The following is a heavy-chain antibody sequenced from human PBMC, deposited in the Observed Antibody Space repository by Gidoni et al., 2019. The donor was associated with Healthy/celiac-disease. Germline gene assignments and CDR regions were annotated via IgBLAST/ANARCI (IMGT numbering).Heavy chain of an antibody. V-gene: IGHV3-48*02. CDR1: GFTFSSYS. D-gene: IGHD2-2*01. CDR2: IRSSSSTI. J-gene: IGHJ6*02. CDR3: AREGDCSSTSCPDTYYYYGMDV. Sequence: EVQLVESGGGLVQPGGYLRLSCAASGFTFSSYSMTWVRQAPGKGLEWVSYIRSSSSTIYYADSVKGRFTISRDNAKNSLYLQMNSLRDEDTAVYYCAREGDCSSTSCPDTYYYYGMDVWGQGTTVTVSS.